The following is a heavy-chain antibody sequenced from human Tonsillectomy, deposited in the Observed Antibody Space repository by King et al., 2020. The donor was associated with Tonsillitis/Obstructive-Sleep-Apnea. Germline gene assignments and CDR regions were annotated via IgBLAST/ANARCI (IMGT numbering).Heavy chain of an antibody. J-gene: IGHJ3*02. V-gene: IGHV4-59*01. CDR1: GGSISSYY. CDR3: AREGLRDAFDN. D-gene: IGHD5-12*01. Sequence: QLQESGPGLVKPSETLSLTCTVSGGSISSYYWNWIRQPPGKGLESLGYIHYSGSTNYNPSLKSRVTISVGTSKNQFSLKLSSVTAADTAMYYCAREGLRDAFDNWGQGTMVTVSS. CDR2: IHYSGST.